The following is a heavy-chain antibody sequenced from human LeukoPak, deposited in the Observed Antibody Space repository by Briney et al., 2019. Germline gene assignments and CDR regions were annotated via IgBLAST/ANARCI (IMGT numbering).Heavy chain of an antibody. CDR3: ARVEVVRGVIITFDY. Sequence: SETLSLTCAVYGGSFSGYYWSWIRQPPGKGLEWIGSIYYSGSTYYNPSLKSRVTISVDTSKNQFSLKLSSVTAADTAVYYCARVEVVRGVIITFDYWGQGTLVTVSS. CDR2: IYYSGST. D-gene: IGHD3-10*01. J-gene: IGHJ4*02. CDR1: GGSFSGYY. V-gene: IGHV4-34*01.